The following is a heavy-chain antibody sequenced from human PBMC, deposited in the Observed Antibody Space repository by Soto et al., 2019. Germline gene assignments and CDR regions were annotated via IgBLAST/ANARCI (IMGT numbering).Heavy chain of an antibody. CDR1: GFTFSSYG. Sequence: QVQLVESGGGVVQPGRSLRLSCAASGFTFSSYGMHWVRQAPGKGLEWVAVIWYDGSNKYYADSVKGPCTISRDNSKNTLYLHMNILGAEDRAAYSCARDALPTETKPEEGGMDFWGQGTTVTFAS. D-gene: IGHD4-17*01. J-gene: IGHJ6*02. V-gene: IGHV3-33*01. CDR3: ARDALPTETKPEEGGMDF. CDR2: IWYDGSNK.